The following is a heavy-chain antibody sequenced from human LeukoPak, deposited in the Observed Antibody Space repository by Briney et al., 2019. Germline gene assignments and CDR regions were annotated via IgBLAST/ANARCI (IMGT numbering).Heavy chain of an antibody. J-gene: IGHJ4*02. CDR1: GYTFTGYY. Sequence: ASVRVSCKASGYTFTGYYMHWVRQASGQGLEWIGWINPNSVGANYAKKLQGRVTMTRDTSISTAYMELSRLRSDDTAVYYCARGPIMIVVVSPPPDYWGQGTLVTVSS. D-gene: IGHD3-22*01. CDR3: ARGPIMIVVVSPPPDY. CDR2: INPNSVGA. V-gene: IGHV1-2*02.